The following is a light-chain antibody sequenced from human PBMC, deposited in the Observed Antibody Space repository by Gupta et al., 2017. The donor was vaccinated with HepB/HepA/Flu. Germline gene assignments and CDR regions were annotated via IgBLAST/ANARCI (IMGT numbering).Light chain of an antibody. V-gene: IGKV1-12*02. CDR1: HGIGRR. CDR2: GVS. Sequence: DIRMTQSPSSVSAFVGDGVTIVCRASHGIGRRLDWFQQKPGMAPKLLVSGVSNLQRGFSPNFNGSGSGTEFTLTISTLQPEDSATYYCQQSNLFPFTFGGGTRVEIK. J-gene: IGKJ4*01. CDR3: QQSNLFPFT.